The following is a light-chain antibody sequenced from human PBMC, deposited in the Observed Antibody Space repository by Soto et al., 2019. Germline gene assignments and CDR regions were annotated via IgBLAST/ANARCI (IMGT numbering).Light chain of an antibody. Sequence: EIVLTQSPGILSLSPGERASLSCGASQSISSSFLAWYQQKPGQAPWLLIYGASSRATGIPDRFSGTGSETDFTLTISRLEPEDFAVYYCQQYDSAITFGQGTRLEIK. CDR1: QSISSSF. CDR3: QQYDSAIT. CDR2: GAS. V-gene: IGKV3-20*01. J-gene: IGKJ5*01.